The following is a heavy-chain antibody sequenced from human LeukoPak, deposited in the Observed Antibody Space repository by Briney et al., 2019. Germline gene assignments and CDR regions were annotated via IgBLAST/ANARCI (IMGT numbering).Heavy chain of an antibody. D-gene: IGHD1-26*01. CDR1: GFTFSSYS. CDR2: ISSSSSTI. V-gene: IGHV3-48*02. J-gene: IGHJ6*02. Sequence: GGSLRLSCAASGFTFSSYSMNWVRQAPGKGLEWVSYISSSSSTIYYADSVKGRFTISRDNAKNSLYLQMNSLRDEDTAVYYCARDSEWELLRYYYYCMDVWGQGTTVTVSS. CDR3: ARDSEWELLRYYYYCMDV.